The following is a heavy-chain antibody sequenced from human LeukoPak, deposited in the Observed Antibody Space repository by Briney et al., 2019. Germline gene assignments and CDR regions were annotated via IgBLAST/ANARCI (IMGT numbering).Heavy chain of an antibody. V-gene: IGHV3-23*01. J-gene: IGHJ4*02. Sequence: PGGSLRLSCAASGFTFSSYAMSWVRQAPGKGLEWVSAISGSGSSTYYADSVKGRFTISRDNSKNTLYLQMNSLRAEDTAVYYCAKEDRPLRYFDWLTFDYWGQGTPVTVSS. CDR2: ISGSGSST. D-gene: IGHD3-9*01. CDR1: GFTFSSYA. CDR3: AKEDRPLRYFDWLTFDY.